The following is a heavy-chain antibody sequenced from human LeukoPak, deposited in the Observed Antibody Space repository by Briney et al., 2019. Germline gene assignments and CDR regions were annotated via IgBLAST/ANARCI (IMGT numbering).Heavy chain of an antibody. CDR3: AKDYTPDY. CDR1: GFTFSSYA. J-gene: IGHJ4*02. Sequence: GRSLRLSCAASGFTFSSYAMHWVRHAPGKGLEWVAFIRYDGSNKYYADSVKGRFTISRDNSKNTLYLQMNSLRAEDTAVYYCAKDYTPDYWGQGTLVTVSS. CDR2: IRYDGSNK. V-gene: IGHV3-30*02.